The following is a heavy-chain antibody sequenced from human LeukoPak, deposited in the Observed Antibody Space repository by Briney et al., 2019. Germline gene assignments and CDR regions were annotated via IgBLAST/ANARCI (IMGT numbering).Heavy chain of an antibody. Sequence: GGSLRLSCAASGFTVSSNYMSWVLQAPGKGLEWVSVIYSGGSTYYADSVKGRFTISRDNSKNTLYLQMNSLRAEDTAVYYCARVDGSGSYFPYYYGMDVWGQGTTVTVSS. CDR1: GFTVSSNY. J-gene: IGHJ6*02. CDR3: ARVDGSGSYFPYYYGMDV. CDR2: IYSGGST. V-gene: IGHV3-53*01. D-gene: IGHD3-10*01.